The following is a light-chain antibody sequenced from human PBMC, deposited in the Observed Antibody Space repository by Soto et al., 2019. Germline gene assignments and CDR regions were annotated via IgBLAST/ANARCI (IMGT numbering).Light chain of an antibody. Sequence: QSALTQPASVSGSPGQSITISCTGSSSDIGSYDYVSWYQQHPGKAPKLLIYGVTNRPSGVSNRISGSKSGSTASLTISGLQADDEAVYYCSSYTTTATLGVFGTGTKVTV. CDR2: GVT. CDR3: SSYTTTATLGV. J-gene: IGLJ1*01. V-gene: IGLV2-14*03. CDR1: SSDIGSYDY.